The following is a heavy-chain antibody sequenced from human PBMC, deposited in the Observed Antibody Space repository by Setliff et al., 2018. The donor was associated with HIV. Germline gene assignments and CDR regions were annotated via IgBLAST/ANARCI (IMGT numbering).Heavy chain of an antibody. CDR3: AREFPGGTKGFDY. Sequence: GASVKVSCKASGYTFTSYILHWVRQAAGQGLEWVGRIAPSSGGIHYAQKFQDRATMTRDTSTSTVYMDLSRLRSEDTAVYYCAREFPGGTKGFDYWGQGTLVTVSS. J-gene: IGHJ4*02. D-gene: IGHD1-1*01. CDR1: GYTFTSYI. V-gene: IGHV1-46*01. CDR2: IAPSSGGI.